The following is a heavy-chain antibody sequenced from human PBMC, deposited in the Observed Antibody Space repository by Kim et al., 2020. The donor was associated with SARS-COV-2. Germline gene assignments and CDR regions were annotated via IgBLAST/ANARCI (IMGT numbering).Heavy chain of an antibody. D-gene: IGHD6-13*01. V-gene: IGHV3-33*06. Sequence: GGSLRLSCAASGFTFSSYGMHWVRQAPGKGLEWVAVIWYDGSNKYYADSVKGRFTISRDNSKNTLYLQMNSLRAEDTAVYYCAKDLGIAAAGSSPYPEYYYSYGMEVWGQGTTLSVS. CDR3: AKDLGIAAAGSSPYPEYYYSYGMEV. CDR1: GFTFSSYG. J-gene: IGHJ6*02. CDR2: IWYDGSNK.